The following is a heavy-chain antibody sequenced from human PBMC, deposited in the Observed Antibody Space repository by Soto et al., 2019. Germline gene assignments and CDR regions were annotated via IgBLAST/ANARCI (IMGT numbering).Heavy chain of an antibody. V-gene: IGHV2-5*02. Sequence: SGPTLVNPTQTLTLTCTFSAFSLSTSGVGVGWIRQPPGEALEWLALIYWDDYKHFSPSLESRLTITKDTSKNQVVLTMTNMEPGGTATYFLVDKGGGDRILDYWGQGTLVTVSS. CDR2: IYWDDYK. CDR3: VDKGGGDRILDY. CDR1: AFSLSTSGVG. J-gene: IGHJ4*02. D-gene: IGHD2-8*02.